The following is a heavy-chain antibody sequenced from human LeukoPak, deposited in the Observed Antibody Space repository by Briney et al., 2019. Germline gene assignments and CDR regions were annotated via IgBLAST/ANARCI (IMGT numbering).Heavy chain of an antibody. V-gene: IGHV1-2*02. D-gene: IGHD7-27*01. CDR2: INPNSGGT. CDR3: ASSGQLGMPGYYYYGMDV. J-gene: IGHJ6*02. Sequence: ASVKVSCKASGYTFTGYYMHWVRQAPGQGLEWMGWINPNSGGTNYAQKFQGRVTMTRDTSISTAYMELSRLRSDDTAAYYCASSGQLGMPGYYYYGMDVWGQGTTVTVSS. CDR1: GYTFTGYY.